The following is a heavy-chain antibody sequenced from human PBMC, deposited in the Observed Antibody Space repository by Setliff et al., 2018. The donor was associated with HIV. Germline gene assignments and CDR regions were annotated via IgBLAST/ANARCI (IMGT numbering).Heavy chain of an antibody. Sequence: SETLSLTCAVYGGSFSGYYWSWIRQPPGKGLEWIGEINHRGSNNCNPSLKSRVSISVDTSKNQSSLKLSSVTAADAAVYYCATLKMATIYRDFDYWGQGTLVTVSS. J-gene: IGHJ4*02. CDR2: INHRGSN. V-gene: IGHV4-34*01. CDR1: GGSFSGYY. D-gene: IGHD5-12*01. CDR3: ATLKMATIYRDFDY.